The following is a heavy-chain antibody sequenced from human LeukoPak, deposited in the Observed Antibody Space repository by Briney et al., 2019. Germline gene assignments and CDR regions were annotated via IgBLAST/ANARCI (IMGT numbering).Heavy chain of an antibody. CDR2: MNGDGSII. Sequence: GGSLRLSCAASGFXFPTNWMQWVRQVPGEGLVWVSRMNGDGSIISYADSVKGRFTISRDNAKNSLYLKMNSVRVEDTALYYCVREGWGAPADWGQGTLVTVSS. CDR3: VREGWGAPAD. V-gene: IGHV3-74*01. J-gene: IGHJ4*02. CDR1: GFXFPTNW. D-gene: IGHD2-2*01.